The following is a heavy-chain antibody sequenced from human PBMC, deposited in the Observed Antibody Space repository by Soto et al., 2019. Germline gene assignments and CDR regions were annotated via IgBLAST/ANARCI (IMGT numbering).Heavy chain of an antibody. CDR3: AGIATVTFDY. V-gene: IGHV4-59*08. D-gene: IGHD4-4*01. CDR1: GGSISSYY. CDR2: IYYSGST. Sequence: LSLTCTVSGGSISSYYWSWIRQPPGKGLEWIGYIYYSGSTNYNPSLKSRVTISVDTSKNQFSLKLSSVTAADTAVYYCAGIATVTFDYWGQGTLVTVSS. J-gene: IGHJ4*02.